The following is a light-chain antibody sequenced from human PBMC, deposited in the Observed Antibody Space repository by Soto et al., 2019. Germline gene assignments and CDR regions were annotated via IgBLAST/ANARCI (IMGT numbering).Light chain of an antibody. CDR3: QNYDRSQT. CDR1: QSVNSRH. Sequence: EIVLTQSPGTLSLSPGERATLSCRASQSVNSRHLAWYQQKPGQAPRLLIYSASSRATGIPDRFSGSGSGTGCTLTISRLEPEDFAVYYCQNYDRSQTFGQGTKVEMK. J-gene: IGKJ1*01. V-gene: IGKV3-20*01. CDR2: SAS.